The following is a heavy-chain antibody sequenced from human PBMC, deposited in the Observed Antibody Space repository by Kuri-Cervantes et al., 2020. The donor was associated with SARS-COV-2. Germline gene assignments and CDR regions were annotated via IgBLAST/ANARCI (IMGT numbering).Heavy chain of an antibody. V-gene: IGHV3-66*01. D-gene: IGHD3-10*01. CDR2: IYSGGST. J-gene: IGHJ6*03. CDR1: GFTFGDYA. Sequence: GGSLRLSCTASGFTFGDYAMSWVRQAPGKGLEWVSVIYSGGSTYYADSVKGRFTISRDNSKNTLYLQMNSLRAEDTAVYYCARVYRYYYGSGIPRAATYYYYYMDVWGKGTTVTVSS. CDR3: ARVYRYYYGSGIPRAATYYYYYMDV.